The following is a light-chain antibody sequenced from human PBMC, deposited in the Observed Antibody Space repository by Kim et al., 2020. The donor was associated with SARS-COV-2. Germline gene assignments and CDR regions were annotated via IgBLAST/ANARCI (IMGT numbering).Light chain of an antibody. J-gene: IGKJ1*01. CDR1: QSVSTN. V-gene: IGKV3D-15*01. CDR2: GAS. CDR3: QQYNNWPRT. Sequence: EIVMTQSPATLSMFPGERATLSCRASQSVSTNLAWYQQKSGQAPRLLIYGASTRATGIPARFSGSGSGTEFTLTISSLQSEDFAVYYCQQYNNWPRTFGQGTKVDIK.